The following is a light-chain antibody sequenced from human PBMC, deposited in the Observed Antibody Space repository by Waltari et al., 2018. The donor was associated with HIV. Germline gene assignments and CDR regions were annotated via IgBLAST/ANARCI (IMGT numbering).Light chain of an antibody. CDR2: DAS. Sequence: EIVLTQSPATLSLSPGERATLSCKTNQTIKTSLAWYQQRPGQAPRLLIDDASNRATGIAVRFSGSASGTDFTLTISSLEPEDFAVYFCQHRGNWPLFTFGPGTKVDIK. CDR1: QTIKTS. CDR3: QHRGNWPLFT. J-gene: IGKJ3*01. V-gene: IGKV3-11*01.